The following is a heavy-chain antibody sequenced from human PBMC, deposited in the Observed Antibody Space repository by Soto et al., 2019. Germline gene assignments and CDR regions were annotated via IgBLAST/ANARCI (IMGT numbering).Heavy chain of an antibody. CDR2: IYPTDSDT. J-gene: IGHJ4*02. CDR3: ARRQIGGGISSEFDY. V-gene: IGHV5-51*01. CDR1: GYSFTNYW. Sequence: LGESLKISCKGSGYSFTNYWIAWVRQMPGKGLEWMRIIYPTDSDTRYSPSFQGQVTISADKAISTAYLQWSNLKASDTAMDYWARRQIGGGISSEFDYWGQGTPVTVSS. D-gene: IGHD2-15*01.